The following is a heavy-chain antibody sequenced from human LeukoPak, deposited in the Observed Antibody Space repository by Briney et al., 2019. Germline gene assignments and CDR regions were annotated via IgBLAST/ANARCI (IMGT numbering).Heavy chain of an antibody. D-gene: IGHD6-6*01. CDR3: AREYSSSSESAFDI. CDR1: GGSISSSSYY. V-gene: IGHV4-39*07. Sequence: SETLSLTCTVSGGSISSSSYYWGWIRQPPGKGLEWIGSIYYSGSTYYNPSPKSRVTISVDTSKNQFSLKLSSVTAADTAVYYCAREYSSSSESAFDIWGQGTMVTVSS. J-gene: IGHJ3*02. CDR2: IYYSGST.